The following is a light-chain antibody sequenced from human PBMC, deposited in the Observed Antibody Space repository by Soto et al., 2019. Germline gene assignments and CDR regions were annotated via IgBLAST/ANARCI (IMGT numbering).Light chain of an antibody. CDR3: SSYAGTNQAVV. J-gene: IGLJ2*01. CDR2: EVT. Sequence: QSVLTQPPSASGSPGQSVTISCTGTNSDVGGYNFVSWYQQHPGKAPKLMIFEVTKRPSGVPDRFSGSKSGNTASLTVSGLQAGDEAVYYCSSYAGTNQAVVFGGGTKLTVL. V-gene: IGLV2-8*01. CDR1: NSDVGGYNF.